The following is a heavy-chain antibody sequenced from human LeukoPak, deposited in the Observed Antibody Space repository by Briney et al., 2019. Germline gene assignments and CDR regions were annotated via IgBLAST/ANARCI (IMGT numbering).Heavy chain of an antibody. CDR1: GFAFSSYW. Sequence: GGSLRLSCAASGFAFSSYWMHWVRQAPGKGLEWVSVIYSGGSTYYADSVKGRFTISRDNSKNTLYLQMNSLRAEDTAVYYCARASGNLDYWGQGTLVTVSS. CDR2: IYSGGST. CDR3: ARASGNLDY. J-gene: IGHJ4*02. D-gene: IGHD1-14*01. V-gene: IGHV3-66*02.